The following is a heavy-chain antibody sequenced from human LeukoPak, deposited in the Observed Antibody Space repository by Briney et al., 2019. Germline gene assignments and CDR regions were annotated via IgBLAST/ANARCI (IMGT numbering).Heavy chain of an antibody. CDR3: TTVRITIFGVDIKERYYYMDV. D-gene: IGHD3-3*01. CDR1: GFTFSNYA. J-gene: IGHJ6*03. CDR2: IKSKTDGGTT. Sequence: GGSLRLSCVASGFTFSNYAMRWVRQAPGKELEWVGRIKSKTDGGTTDYAAPVKGRFTISRDDSKNTLYLQMNSLKTEDTAVYYCTTVRITIFGVDIKERYYYMDVWGKGTTVTVSS. V-gene: IGHV3-15*01.